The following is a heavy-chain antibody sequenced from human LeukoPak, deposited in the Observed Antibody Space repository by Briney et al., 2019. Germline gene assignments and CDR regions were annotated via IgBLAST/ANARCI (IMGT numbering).Heavy chain of an antibody. CDR2: IIPIFSTA. Sequence: GSSVKVSCKASGGTFGRYAISWVRQAPGQGLEGMGGIIPIFSTANYAQKFQGRVTITADESTSPVYMELSSLRSEDTAVYYCATSPYYDFWSGHNGAFDIWGQGTMVIVSS. V-gene: IGHV1-69*01. CDR3: ATSPYYDFWSGHNGAFDI. D-gene: IGHD3-3*01. J-gene: IGHJ3*02. CDR1: GGTFGRYA.